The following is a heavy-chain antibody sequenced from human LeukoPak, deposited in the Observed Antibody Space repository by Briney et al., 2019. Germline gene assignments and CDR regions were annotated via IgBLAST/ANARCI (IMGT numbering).Heavy chain of an antibody. J-gene: IGHJ4*02. CDR1: GFTFSNYA. D-gene: IGHD3-10*01. CDR3: AQTGGGYGSVSYTDS. Sequence: GGSLRLSCAASGFTFSNYAMSWVRQAPGKGLEWVSAISGSGGSTYYADSVKGRFTISRDNSKNTLYLRMNSLRAEDTAVYYCAQTGGGYGSVSYTDSWGQGTLVTVSS. CDR2: ISGSGGST. V-gene: IGHV3-23*01.